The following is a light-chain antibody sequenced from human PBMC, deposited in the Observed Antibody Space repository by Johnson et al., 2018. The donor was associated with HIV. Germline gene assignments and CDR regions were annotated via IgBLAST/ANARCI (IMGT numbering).Light chain of an antibody. CDR1: SSNIGNNY. CDR2: ENN. J-gene: IGLJ1*01. CDR3: GTWDSSLSAYV. V-gene: IGLV1-51*02. Sequence: QSVLTQPPSVSAAPGQKVTISCSGSSSNIGNNYVSWYQQLPGTAPKLLIYENNKRPSGIPDRFSGSTSGTSATLDITGLQPGDEADYYCGTWDSSLSAYVFGTGTKVTVL.